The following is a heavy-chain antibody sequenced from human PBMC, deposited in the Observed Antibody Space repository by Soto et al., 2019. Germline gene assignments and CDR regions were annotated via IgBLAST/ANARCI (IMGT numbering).Heavy chain of an antibody. CDR2: INPNSGGT. CDR3: ARVSIAAAGDYFDY. CDR1: GYTFTGYY. D-gene: IGHD6-13*01. V-gene: IGHV1-2*04. Sequence: ASVKVSCKASGYTFTGYYMHWVRQAPGQGLEWMGWINPNSGGTSYAQKFQGWVTMTRDTSISTAYMELSRLRSDDTAVYYCARVSIAAAGDYFDYWGQGTLVTVPQ. J-gene: IGHJ4*02.